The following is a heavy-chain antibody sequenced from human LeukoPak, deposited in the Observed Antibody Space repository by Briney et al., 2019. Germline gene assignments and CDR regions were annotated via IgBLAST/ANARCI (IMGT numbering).Heavy chain of an antibody. CDR1: GFTFSSYS. D-gene: IGHD2-2*01. J-gene: IGHJ6*02. CDR3: ARDAVVVPAAITTSYYYGMDV. Sequence: PGGSLRLSCAASGFTFSSYSMTWVRQAPGKGLEWVSSISSSSSYIYYADSVKGRFTISRDNAKNSLYLQMNSLRAEDTAVYYCARDAVVVPAAITTSYYYGMDVWGQGTTVTVSS. CDR2: ISSSSSYI. V-gene: IGHV3-21*01.